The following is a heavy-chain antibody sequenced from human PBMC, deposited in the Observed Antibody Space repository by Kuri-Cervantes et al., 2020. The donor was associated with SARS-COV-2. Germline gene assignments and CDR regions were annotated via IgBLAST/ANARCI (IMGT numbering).Heavy chain of an antibody. Sequence: GESLRLSCTASGFTFSSYWIHWVRQAQGKGMVLVSRINSDGSSTSYADSVKGRFTISRDNAKNTLYLQMNSLRAEDTAVYYCARVPSITMVRGANSYGMDVWGQGTTVTAP. J-gene: IGHJ6*02. D-gene: IGHD3-10*01. CDR2: INSDGSST. CDR3: ARVPSITMVRGANSYGMDV. V-gene: IGHV3-74*01. CDR1: GFTFSSYW.